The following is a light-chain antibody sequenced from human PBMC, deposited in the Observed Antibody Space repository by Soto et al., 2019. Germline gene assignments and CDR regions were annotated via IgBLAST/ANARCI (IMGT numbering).Light chain of an antibody. CDR3: QRFNSDPPT. V-gene: IGKV1-27*01. Sequence: DIQMTQSPSSLSAFVGDRVTITCRASQGISNYLAWYQQKPGRVPKLLIYAASTLQSGVPSRFIGSGSGTDFTLTISSLQPEDVATYYCQRFNSDPPTFGQGTKVAIK. J-gene: IGKJ1*01. CDR2: AAS. CDR1: QGISNY.